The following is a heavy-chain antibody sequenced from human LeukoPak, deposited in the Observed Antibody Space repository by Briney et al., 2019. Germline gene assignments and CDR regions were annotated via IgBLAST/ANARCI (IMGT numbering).Heavy chain of an antibody. Sequence: PGGSLRLSCAASGFTFSTYAMSWVRQAPGKGLEWVSGISGSAGTTYYADSVKGRFTISRDNSKNTLYLQMNSLRAEDTAVYYCAKDSYGSGSYFYFYYYMDVWGKGTTVTVSS. CDR3: AKDSYGSGSYFYFYYYMDV. J-gene: IGHJ6*03. CDR2: ISGSAGTT. V-gene: IGHV3-23*01. D-gene: IGHD3-10*01. CDR1: GFTFSTYA.